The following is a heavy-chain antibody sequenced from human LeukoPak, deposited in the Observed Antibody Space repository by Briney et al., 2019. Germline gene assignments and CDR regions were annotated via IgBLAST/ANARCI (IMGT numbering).Heavy chain of an antibody. V-gene: IGHV3-66*03. Sequence: GGSLRLSCAGSGFSVSDYYMNWVRQAPGKGLEWVSLIRDSGETFYADSVKGRFTISRDNSKNTVYLQMNRLRVEDTAVYFCARDRAVTQVWVEFDSWGQGTLVTVSS. J-gene: IGHJ5*01. CDR2: IRDSGET. D-gene: IGHD3-16*01. CDR3: ARDRAVTQVWVEFDS. CDR1: GFSVSDYY.